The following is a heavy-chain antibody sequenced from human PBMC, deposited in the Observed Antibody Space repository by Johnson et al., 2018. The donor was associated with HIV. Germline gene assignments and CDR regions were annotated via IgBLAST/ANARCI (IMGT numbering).Heavy chain of an antibody. CDR2: ISYDGSNK. V-gene: IGHV3-30*04. J-gene: IGHJ3*02. CDR1: GFSFSSYA. D-gene: IGHD1-26*01. Sequence: QVQLVESGGGVVKPGRSLRLSCAASGFSFSSYAMHWVRQAPGKGLEWVAIISYDGSNKYYADSVKGRFTISRDNSKNTLYLQMSSLRADDTAVYYCARDWEGYAFDIWGQGTMVTVSS. CDR3: ARDWEGYAFDI.